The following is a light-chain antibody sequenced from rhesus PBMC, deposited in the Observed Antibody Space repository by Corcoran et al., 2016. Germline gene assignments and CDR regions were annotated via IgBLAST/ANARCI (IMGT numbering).Light chain of an antibody. CDR2: KAY. J-gene: IGKJ3*01. CDR1: QSISSW. CDR3: LQYSSSPFT. V-gene: IGKV1-22*01. Sequence: DIQMTQSPSSLSASVGDTVTITCRASQSISSWLDWYQQKPGKAPKLLSYKAYSLQSGVPSRFSGSGSGTDFTLPFSSLQPEDFATYYCLQYSSSPFTFGPRTKLYIK.